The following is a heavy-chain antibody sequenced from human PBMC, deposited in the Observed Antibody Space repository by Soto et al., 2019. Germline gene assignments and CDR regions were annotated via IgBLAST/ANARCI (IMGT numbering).Heavy chain of an antibody. J-gene: IGHJ4*02. CDR3: AKDIIRPLRYFDTPTFALFDY. Sequence: GGSLRLSCAASGFTFSSYAMSWVRQAPGKGLEWVSAISGSGGSTYYADSVKGRFTISRDNSKNTLYLQMNSLRAEDTAVYYCAKDIIRPLRYFDTPTFALFDYWGQGTLVTVSS. CDR2: ISGSGGST. CDR1: GFTFSSYA. V-gene: IGHV3-23*01. D-gene: IGHD3-9*01.